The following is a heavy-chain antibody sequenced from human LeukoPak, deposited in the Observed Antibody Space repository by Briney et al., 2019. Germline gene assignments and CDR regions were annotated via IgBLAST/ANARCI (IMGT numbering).Heavy chain of an antibody. CDR3: ARSGLYSGSYGY. CDR1: GFIFSSYS. D-gene: IGHD1-26*01. V-gene: IGHV3-48*02. J-gene: IGHJ4*02. Sequence: PGGSLRLSCAASGFIFSSYSMNWVRQAPGKGLEWISYISSSSSTIYYAASMKGVFIISRDNPKNSLYLQMHSLRDEDTAVYYCARSGLYSGSYGYWGQGTLVTVSS. CDR2: ISSSSSTI.